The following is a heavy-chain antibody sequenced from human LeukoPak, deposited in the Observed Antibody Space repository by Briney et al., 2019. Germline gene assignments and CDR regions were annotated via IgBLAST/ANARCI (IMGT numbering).Heavy chain of an antibody. J-gene: IGHJ4*02. CDR2: ISYDGSNK. CDR3: AKDSFRGHYYDSSGYYRSYFDY. CDR1: GFTFSSYA. Sequence: GGSLRLSCAASGFTFSSYAMHWVRQAPGKGLEWVAVISYDGSNKYYADSVKGRFTISRDNSKNTLYLQMNSLRAEDTAVYYCAKDSFRGHYYDSSGYYRSYFDYWGQGTLVTVSS. V-gene: IGHV3-30*04. D-gene: IGHD3-22*01.